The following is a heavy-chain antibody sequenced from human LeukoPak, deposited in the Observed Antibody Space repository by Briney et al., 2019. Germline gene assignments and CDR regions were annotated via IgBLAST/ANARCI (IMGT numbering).Heavy chain of an antibody. V-gene: IGHV4-34*01. J-gene: IGHJ5*02. CDR2: INHSGST. D-gene: IGHD2-15*01. CDR1: GGSFSGYY. CDR3: ARGGYCSGGSCYHSAIYH. Sequence: PSETLSLTCAVYGGSFSGYYWSWIRKPPGKGLEWIGEINHSGSTNYNPSLKSRVTISVDTSKNQFSLKLSSVTAADTAVYYCARGGYCSGGSCYHSAIYHWGQGTLVTVSS.